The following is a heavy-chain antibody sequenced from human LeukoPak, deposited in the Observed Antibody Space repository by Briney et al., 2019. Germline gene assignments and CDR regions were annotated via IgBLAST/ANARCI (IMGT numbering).Heavy chain of an antibody. CDR2: ISAYNGNT. Sequence: ASVKVSCKASGYTFTSYGISWVRQAPGQGLEWMGWISAYNGNTNYAQKLQGRVTMTTDTSTSTAYMELRSLRPDDTAVYYCARAMVRHPPNWFDPWGQGTLVTVSS. D-gene: IGHD3-10*01. CDR1: GYTFTSYG. CDR3: ARAMVRHPPNWFDP. V-gene: IGHV1-18*01. J-gene: IGHJ5*02.